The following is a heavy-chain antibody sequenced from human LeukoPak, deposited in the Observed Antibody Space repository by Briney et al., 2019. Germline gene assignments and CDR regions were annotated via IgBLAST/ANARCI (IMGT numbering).Heavy chain of an antibody. Sequence: GRSLRLSCAASGFTFDDYAMHWVRQAPGKGLEWVSGISWNSGSIGYADSVKGRFTISRDNAKNSLYLQMNSLRAEDTALYHCAKAYDSSGYYYYYYGMDVWGQGTTVTVSS. CDR2: ISWNSGSI. V-gene: IGHV3-9*01. J-gene: IGHJ6*02. CDR3: AKAYDSSGYYYYYYGMDV. CDR1: GFTFDDYA. D-gene: IGHD3-22*01.